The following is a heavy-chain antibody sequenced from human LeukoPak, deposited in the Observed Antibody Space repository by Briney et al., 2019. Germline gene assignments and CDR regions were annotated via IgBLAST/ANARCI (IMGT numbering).Heavy chain of an antibody. CDR1: GGTFSSYG. D-gene: IGHD3-10*01. CDR2: IIPIFGTA. Sequence: SVNVSCQASGGTFSSYGISGLRQAPGQGLEWVGGIIPIFGTANYAQKFQGRVTITADESTSTAYMELSSLRSKDTAVYYCARGDVHYYGSSRLENWFDPWGQGILVTVSS. CDR3: ARGDVHYYGSSRLENWFDP. V-gene: IGHV1-69*13. J-gene: IGHJ5*02.